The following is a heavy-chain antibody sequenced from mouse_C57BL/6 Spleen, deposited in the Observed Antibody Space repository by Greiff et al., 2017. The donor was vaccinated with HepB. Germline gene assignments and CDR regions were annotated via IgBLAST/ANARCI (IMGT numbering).Heavy chain of an antibody. Sequence: VQLQQSGPELVKPGASVKISCKASGYAFSSSWMNWVKQRPGKGLEWIGRIYPGDGDTNYNGKFKGKATLTVDKSSSTAYMQLSSLTSEDSAVYYCARGETADYWGQGTTLTVSS. CDR2: IYPGDGDT. J-gene: IGHJ2*01. V-gene: IGHV1-82*01. CDR1: GYAFSSSW. CDR3: ARGETADY. D-gene: IGHD1-2*01.